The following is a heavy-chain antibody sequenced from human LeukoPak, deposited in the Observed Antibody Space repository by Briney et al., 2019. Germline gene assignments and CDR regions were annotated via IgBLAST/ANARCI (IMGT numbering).Heavy chain of an antibody. V-gene: IGHV1-2*02. CDR3: ARDRKPTYYYDSSGYYLLDY. CDR1: GYTFTGYY. D-gene: IGHD3-22*01. CDR2: INPNSGGT. J-gene: IGHJ4*02. Sequence: GASVKVSCKASGYTFTGYYMHWVRQAPGQGLERMGWINPNSGGTNYAQKFQGRVTMTRDTSISTAYMELSRLRSDDTAVYYCARDRKPTYYYDSSGYYLLDYWGQGTLVTVSS.